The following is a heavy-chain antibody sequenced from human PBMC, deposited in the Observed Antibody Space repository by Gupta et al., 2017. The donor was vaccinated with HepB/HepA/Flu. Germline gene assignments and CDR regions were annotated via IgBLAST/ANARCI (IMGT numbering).Heavy chain of an antibody. J-gene: IGHJ4*02. V-gene: IGHV3-48*02. CDR3: VRDKDWAFDS. Sequence: EVQLVESGGGWVLPGVSMRLSCAASGFTLSIYRINWIRQAPGKKLEWVAYISSNYEIWYADSVKGRFTRSRDNGKNSLYLQMNSLRDEDTALYYCVRDKDWAFDSWGQGTPVTVSS. CDR1: GFTLSIYR. CDR2: ISSNYEI. D-gene: IGHD3/OR15-3a*01.